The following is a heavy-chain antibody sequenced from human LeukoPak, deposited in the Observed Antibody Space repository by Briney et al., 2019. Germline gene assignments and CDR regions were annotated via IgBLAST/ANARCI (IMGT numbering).Heavy chain of an antibody. Sequence: AASVKVSCKASGGTFSSYVINWVRQAPGQGLEWMGGIIPIFGTANYAQKFQGRVTITADKSTSTAYMELSSLRSEDTAVYYCARKQLRYAFDIWGQGTMVTVSS. J-gene: IGHJ3*02. CDR1: GGTFSSYV. V-gene: IGHV1-69*06. CDR3: ARKQLRYAFDI. D-gene: IGHD5-12*01. CDR2: IIPIFGTA.